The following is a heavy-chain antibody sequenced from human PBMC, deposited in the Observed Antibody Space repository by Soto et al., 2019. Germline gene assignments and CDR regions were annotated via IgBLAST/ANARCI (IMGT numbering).Heavy chain of an antibody. CDR3: ARLELELWIDYYHYDVMAF. Sequence: AAVKPCCKASGYTFTSYGISWVRQAPGQGLEWMGWISAYNGNTNYAQKLQGRVTMTTDTSTSTAYMELRSLRSDDTAVYYCARLELELWIDYYHYDVMAFSGQGSTVIGSS. CDR1: GYTFTSYG. CDR2: ISAYNGNT. V-gene: IGHV1-18*04. D-gene: IGHD3-10*01. J-gene: IGHJ6*02.